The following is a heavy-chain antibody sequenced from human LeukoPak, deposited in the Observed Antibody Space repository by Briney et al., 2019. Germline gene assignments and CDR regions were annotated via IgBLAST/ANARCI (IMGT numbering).Heavy chain of an antibody. CDR1: GYTFSDYY. CDR3: ARDPAIGVPLLVY. V-gene: IGHV1-2*02. J-gene: IGHJ4*02. D-gene: IGHD2-8*02. Sequence: ASVTVSCKASGYTFSDYYIHWVRQAPRQPLERMGWMNPNTGGTNYAQKFQGRVTMTRDTSLSTVYMEVSRLKSDDTAVYYWARDPAIGVPLLVYWGQGTLVTVSS. CDR2: MNPNTGGT.